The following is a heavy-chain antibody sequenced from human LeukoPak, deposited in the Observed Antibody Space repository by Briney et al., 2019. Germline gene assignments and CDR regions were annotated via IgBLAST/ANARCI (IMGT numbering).Heavy chain of an antibody. J-gene: IGHJ4*02. CDR2: IKQDGSAK. D-gene: IGHD2-2*01. V-gene: IGHV3-7*01. Sequence: GGSLRLSCTASGFTFSDYWMTWVRQAPGKGLEWVANIKQDGSAKYYVDSVKGRFTISRDNAKNSLYLQMDSLRVEDTSTYYCARWRGSTSERSDYWGQGTLVTVSS. CDR1: GFTFSDYW. CDR3: ARWRGSTSERSDY.